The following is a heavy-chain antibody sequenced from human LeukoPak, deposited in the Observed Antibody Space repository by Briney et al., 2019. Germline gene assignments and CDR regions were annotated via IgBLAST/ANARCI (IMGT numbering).Heavy chain of an antibody. D-gene: IGHD2-15*01. Sequence: PSETLSLTCTVSGDSISSYYWSWIRQPPGKGLEWIGYISHSGSTIYNPYHKSRVTLSLDTSKNQFSLKLNSATAADTAVYYCARIGLGYCSAGSCPPFDYWGQGTLVTVSS. V-gene: IGHV4-59*01. J-gene: IGHJ4*02. CDR3: ARIGLGYCSAGSCPPFDY. CDR1: GDSISSYY. CDR2: ISHSGST.